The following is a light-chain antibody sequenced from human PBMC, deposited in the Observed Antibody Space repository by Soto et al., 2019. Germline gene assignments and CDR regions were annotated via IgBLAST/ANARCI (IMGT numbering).Light chain of an antibody. CDR1: QSVRIN. CDR3: QEYSKWPSRT. V-gene: IGKV3-15*01. J-gene: IGKJ1*01. Sequence: EIVMTQSAATLSVSPRVRPTLSCRPSQSVRINVAWYQQKNGQAPRLLVYGASTRASGIPDRFSGSGSGTEFTLTISSLQSEDFAVYYCQEYSKWPSRTFGPGTKVDI. CDR2: GAS.